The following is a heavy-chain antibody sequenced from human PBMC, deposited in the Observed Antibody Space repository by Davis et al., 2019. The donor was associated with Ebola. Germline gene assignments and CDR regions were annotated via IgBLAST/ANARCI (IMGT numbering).Heavy chain of an antibody. CDR1: GYTFTNYY. CDR3: ARGSNRMVTHIVY. Sequence: AASVKVSCKAFGYTFTNYYLHWVRQAPGQGLEWMGVINPSAGYTNYAQKFQGRVTITRDTSTSTVYMEVRRLRSEDTAVYYCARGSNRMVTHIVYWGQGTLVTVSS. CDR2: INPSAGYT. D-gene: IGHD5-18*01. V-gene: IGHV1-46*01. J-gene: IGHJ4*02.